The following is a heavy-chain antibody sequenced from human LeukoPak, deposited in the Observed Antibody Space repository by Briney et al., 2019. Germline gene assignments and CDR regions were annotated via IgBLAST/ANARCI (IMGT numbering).Heavy chain of an antibody. CDR2: INPNSGGT. V-gene: IGHV1-2*02. CDR1: GYTFTGYY. Sequence: GASVKVSCKASGYTFTGYYMHWVRQAPGQGLEWMGWINPNSGGTNYGQKFQGRVTMTRDTSISTAYMELSRLRSDDTAVYYCARDMYSGSYQPFDYWGQGTLVTVSS. D-gene: IGHD1-26*01. CDR3: ARDMYSGSYQPFDY. J-gene: IGHJ4*02.